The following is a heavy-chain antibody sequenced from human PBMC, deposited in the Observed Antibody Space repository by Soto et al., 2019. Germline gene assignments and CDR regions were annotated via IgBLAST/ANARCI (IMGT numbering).Heavy chain of an antibody. CDR3: ARAGSSSFYYGMDV. D-gene: IGHD6-6*01. CDR2: IYTSGST. J-gene: IGHJ6*02. Sequence: SETLSLTCTVSGGSIISYYWSCILQPCVKGLEWIGRIYTSGSTNYNPSLKSRVTMSVDTPKNQFSLKLSSVTAADTAVYYCARAGSSSFYYGMDVWGQGTTVTVSS. V-gene: IGHV4-4*07. CDR1: GGSIISYY.